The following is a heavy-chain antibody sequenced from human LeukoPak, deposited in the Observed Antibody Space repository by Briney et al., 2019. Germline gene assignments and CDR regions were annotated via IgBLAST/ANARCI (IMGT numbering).Heavy chain of an antibody. CDR1: GFTVSSNY. D-gene: IGHD5-18*01. Sequence: VGSLRLSCASSGFTVSSNYMSWVRQAPGKGLEWVSVIYSGGSTYYADSVKGRFTISRDNSKNTLYLQMNSLRAEDTAVYYCARVFRYRGYSYGNDLDYWGQGTLVTVSS. CDR3: ARVFRYRGYSYGNDLDY. J-gene: IGHJ4*02. V-gene: IGHV3-66*02. CDR2: IYSGGST.